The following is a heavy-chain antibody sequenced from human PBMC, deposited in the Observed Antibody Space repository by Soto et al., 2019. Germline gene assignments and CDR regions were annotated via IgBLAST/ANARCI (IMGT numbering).Heavy chain of an antibody. J-gene: IGHJ4*02. CDR2: IYFDGITT. Sequence: EVQLLQSGGGLEQRGGSLRLSCTASGFSFNTHWMHWVRQAPGKGLVWVSRIYFDGITTNYADSVKGRLTVSRDNAKNTVYLHVNTLRDEDTAVYYCARGGAMGVDYWGQGTLVTVSS. D-gene: IGHD1-26*01. CDR1: GFSFNTHW. CDR3: ARGGAMGVDY. V-gene: IGHV3-74*02.